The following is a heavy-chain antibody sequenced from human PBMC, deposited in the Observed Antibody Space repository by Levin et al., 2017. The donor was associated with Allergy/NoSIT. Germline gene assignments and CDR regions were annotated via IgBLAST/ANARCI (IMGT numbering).Heavy chain of an antibody. CDR1: GFTFSDYY. D-gene: IGHD2-15*01. CDR2: ISSSGSTI. J-gene: IGHJ4*02. CDR3: ARDHELGYCSGGSCPFDY. V-gene: IGHV3-11*01. Sequence: PGGSLRLSCAASGFTFSDYYMSWIRQAPGKGLEWVSYISSSGSTIYYADSVKGRFTISRDNAKNSLYLQMNSLRAEDTAVYYCARDHELGYCSGGSCPFDYWGQGTLVTVSS.